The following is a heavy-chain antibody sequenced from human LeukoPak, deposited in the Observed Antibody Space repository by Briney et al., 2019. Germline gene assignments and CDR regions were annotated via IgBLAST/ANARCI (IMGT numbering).Heavy chain of an antibody. D-gene: IGHD2-8*02. CDR3: ATYRQVLLPFES. CDR1: GVSISSSNS. CDR2: IFPSGGEI. V-gene: IGHV3-23*01. J-gene: IGHJ4*02. Sequence: ETLSLTCTVSGVSISSSNSYWGWIRQPPGKGLEWVSSIFPSGGEIHYADSVRGRFTTSRDNSKSTLSLQMNSLRAEDTAIYYCATYRQVLLPFESWGQGTLVTVSS.